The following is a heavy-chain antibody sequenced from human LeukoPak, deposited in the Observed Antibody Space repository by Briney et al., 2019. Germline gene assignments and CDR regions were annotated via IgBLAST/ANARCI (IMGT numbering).Heavy chain of an antibody. Sequence: GSSVKVSCKASGGTFSSYAISWVRQAPGQGLEWMGRIIPILGIANYAQKFQGRVTITADKSTSTAYMELSSLRSEDTVVYYCARVLVRQVVVAATGWFDPWGQGTLVTVSS. V-gene: IGHV1-69*04. CDR2: IIPILGIA. D-gene: IGHD2-15*01. CDR1: GGTFSSYA. CDR3: ARVLVRQVVVAATGWFDP. J-gene: IGHJ5*02.